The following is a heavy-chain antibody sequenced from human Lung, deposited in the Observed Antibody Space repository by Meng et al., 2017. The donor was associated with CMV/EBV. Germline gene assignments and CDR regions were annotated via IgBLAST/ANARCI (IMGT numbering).Heavy chain of an antibody. CDR1: GHSIVTGSHY. CDR2: IDYTGGT. CDR3: AREAGRDGYATPKCDY. J-gene: IGHJ4*02. V-gene: IGHV4-31*02. Sequence: ESPPALVNVSQYVSRIWSGVGHSIVTGSHYGSWFRQNPGNGLEWTGYIDYTGGTCYTPSLESRFTISVSTSKIPFSRKLIPATAADTSVYYWAREAGRDGYATPKCDYWGQGTLVTVSS. D-gene: IGHD5-24*01.